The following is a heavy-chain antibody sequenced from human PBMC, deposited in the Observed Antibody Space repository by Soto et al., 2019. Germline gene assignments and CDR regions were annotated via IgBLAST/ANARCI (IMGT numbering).Heavy chain of an antibody. CDR2: TYYRSKWYN. J-gene: IGHJ4*02. V-gene: IGHV6-1*01. Sequence: PXHTVSVNCGISGDSVSSNSAACHWIRHSPSRGLEWLGRTYYRSKWYNDYAVSVKSRITINPYTSKNQFSLQLNSVTPEDTAVYSCVRVAAPRGCDYWGQGTLVTVSS. CDR3: VRVAAPRGCDY. CDR1: GDSVSSNSAA. D-gene: IGHD6-13*01.